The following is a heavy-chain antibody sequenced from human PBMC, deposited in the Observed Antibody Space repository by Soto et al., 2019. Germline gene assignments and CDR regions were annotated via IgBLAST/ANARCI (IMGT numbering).Heavy chain of an antibody. V-gene: IGHV1-18*01. J-gene: IGHJ4*02. CDR1: GYTFTSYG. CDR2: ISAYNGNT. CDR3: ARLFILGENFDY. Sequence: ASVKVSCKTSGYTFTSYGISCVRQAPGQGLEWMGWISAYNGNTNYAQKLQGRVTMTTDTSTSTAYMELRSLRSDDTAVYYCARLFILGENFDYWGQGTLVTVSS. D-gene: IGHD3-10*01.